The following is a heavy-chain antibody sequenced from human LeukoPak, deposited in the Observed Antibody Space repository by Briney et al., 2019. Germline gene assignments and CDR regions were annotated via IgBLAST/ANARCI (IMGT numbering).Heavy chain of an antibody. D-gene: IGHD3-16*02. CDR1: GFTFSSYA. Sequence: GGSLRLSCAASGFTFSSYAMSWVRQAPGKGLEWVSAISGSCGSTYYADSVKGRFTISRDNSKNTLYLQMNSLRAEDTAVYYCAKESFGWFGGVIVSGWFDHWGQGTLVTVSS. CDR3: AKESFGWFGGVIVSGWFDH. J-gene: IGHJ5*02. V-gene: IGHV3-23*01. CDR2: ISGSCGST.